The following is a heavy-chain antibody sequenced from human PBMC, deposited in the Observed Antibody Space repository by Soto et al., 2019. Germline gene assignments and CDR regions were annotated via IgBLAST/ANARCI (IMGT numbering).Heavy chain of an antibody. J-gene: IGHJ4*02. CDR3: ARGKQWLLNS. Sequence: SETLSLTCAVYGGSFSGYYWSLIRQPPGKGLEWIGEINHSGSTNYNPSLKSRVTISVDTSKNQFSLKLSSVTAADTAVYYCARGKQWLLNSRAQGTLVPVSS. V-gene: IGHV4-34*01. CDR2: INHSGST. D-gene: IGHD6-19*01. CDR1: GGSFSGYY.